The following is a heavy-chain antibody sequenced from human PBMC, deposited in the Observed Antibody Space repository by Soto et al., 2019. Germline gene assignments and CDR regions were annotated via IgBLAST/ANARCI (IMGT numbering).Heavy chain of an antibody. CDR3: ARGIPHFGVVTHIGQLDY. V-gene: IGHV1-18*01. Sequence: ASLKVSCKASGYTFTSYGISWVRQAPRQGLEWVGWISAYNGNTNYAQKLQGRVTMTTDTSTSTAYMELRSLRSDDTAVYYCARGIPHFGVVTHIGQLDYWGQGTLVTVSS. J-gene: IGHJ4*02. CDR2: ISAYNGNT. D-gene: IGHD3-3*01. CDR1: GYTFTSYG.